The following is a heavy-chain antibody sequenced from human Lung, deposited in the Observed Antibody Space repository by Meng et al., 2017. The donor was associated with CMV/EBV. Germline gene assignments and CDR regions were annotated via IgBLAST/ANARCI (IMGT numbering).Heavy chain of an antibody. J-gene: IGHJ4*02. CDR1: GFTFSSYD. D-gene: IGHD6-25*01. CDR2: ISIDGSSK. CDR3: TRRADYFDY. V-gene: IGHV3-30*04. Sequence: GESXKISCAASGFTFSSYDMNWVRQAPGKALEWVAVISIDGSSKFYADSMKGRFTISRDNSKNTLFLQVKSLRPEETAVYYCTRRADYFDYWGPGPLVTGSS.